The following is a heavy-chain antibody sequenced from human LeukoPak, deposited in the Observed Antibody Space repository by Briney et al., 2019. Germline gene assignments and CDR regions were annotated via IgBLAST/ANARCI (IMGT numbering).Heavy chain of an antibody. J-gene: IGHJ4*02. CDR3: ARVSSYDFWSGFSYYFDY. V-gene: IGHV4-59*01. CDR1: GGSISSYY. CDR2: IYYTGST. D-gene: IGHD3-3*01. Sequence: PSETLSLTCAVPGGSISSYYWSWIRQPPGKGLEWIGYIYYTGSTNYNPSLESRVTISVDTSKSQFSLKLTSVTAADTAVYFCARVSSYDFWSGFSYYFDYWGQGTLVTVSS.